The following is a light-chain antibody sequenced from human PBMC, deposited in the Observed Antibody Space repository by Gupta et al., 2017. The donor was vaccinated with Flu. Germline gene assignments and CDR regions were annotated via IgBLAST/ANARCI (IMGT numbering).Light chain of an antibody. CDR3: QQRRNWYT. CDR2: DAS. Sequence: PGERATLSCRASQSVGSYLAWYQQKPGQAPRLLIYDASNRATGIPARFSGSGSGTDYTLTISSLEPEDFAVYYCQQRRNWYTFGQGTKLEIK. J-gene: IGKJ2*01. CDR1: QSVGSY. V-gene: IGKV3-11*01.